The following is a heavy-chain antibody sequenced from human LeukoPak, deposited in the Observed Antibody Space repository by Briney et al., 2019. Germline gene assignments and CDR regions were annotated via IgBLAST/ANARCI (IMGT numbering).Heavy chain of an antibody. CDR2: ITSSSDYI. Sequence: PGGSLRLSCAASGFTFSSHSMNWVRQAPGKGLEWVSVITSSSDYIYYADSLKGRFTVSRDSAKNSLYLQLNSLRAEDTAVYYCVRESVYYDSSAYYNVLDYWGQGTLVTVSS. J-gene: IGHJ4*02. V-gene: IGHV3-21*01. CDR1: GFTFSSHS. CDR3: VRESVYYDSSAYYNVLDY. D-gene: IGHD3-22*01.